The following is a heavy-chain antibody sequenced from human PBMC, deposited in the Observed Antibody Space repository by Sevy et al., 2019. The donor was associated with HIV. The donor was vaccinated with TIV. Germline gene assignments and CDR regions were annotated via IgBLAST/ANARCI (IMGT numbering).Heavy chain of an antibody. CDR2: IIPIFGAP. CDR3: ARGYHYGSGSYYPPDY. Sequence: ASVKVSCKAPGGSFSNFAYIWVRQAPGQGLEWMEMIIPIFGAPNYAQKFQDRVTITADESTNTAYMELSSLISDDMAVYHYARGYHYGSGSYYPPDYWGQGTLVTVSS. CDR1: GGSFSNFA. D-gene: IGHD3-10*01. V-gene: IGHV1-69*13. J-gene: IGHJ4*02.